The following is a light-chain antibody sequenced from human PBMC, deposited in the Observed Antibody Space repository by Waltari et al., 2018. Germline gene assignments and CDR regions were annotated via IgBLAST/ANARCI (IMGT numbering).Light chain of an antibody. V-gene: IGLV3-21*04. CDR2: YDS. CDR1: NIGSKS. J-gene: IGLJ3*02. Sequence: SYVLTQPPSVSVAPGKTARITCGGNNIGSKSVHWYQQKPGQAPVLVTYYDSDRPSGIPERFSGSNSGNTATLTISRVEAGDEADYYCQVWDSSSDHWVFGEGTKLTVL. CDR3: QVWDSSSDHWV.